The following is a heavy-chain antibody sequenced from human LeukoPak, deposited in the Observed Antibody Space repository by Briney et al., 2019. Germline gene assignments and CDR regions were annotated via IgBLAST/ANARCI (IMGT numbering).Heavy chain of an antibody. V-gene: IGHV3-73*01. D-gene: IGHD1-26*01. J-gene: IGHJ3*02. Sequence: GGSLRLSCAASGFTFSGSAMHWVRQASGKGLEWVGRIRSKANSYATAYAASVKGRFTISRDDSKNTAYLQMNSLKTEDTAVYYCTRESGSYDAFDIWGQGTMVTVSS. CDR1: GFTFSGSA. CDR3: TRESGSYDAFDI. CDR2: IRSKANSYAT.